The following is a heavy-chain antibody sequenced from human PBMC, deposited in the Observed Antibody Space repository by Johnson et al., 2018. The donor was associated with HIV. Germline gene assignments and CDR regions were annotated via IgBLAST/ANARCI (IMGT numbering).Heavy chain of an antibody. V-gene: IGHV3-30*03. D-gene: IGHD3-22*01. CDR2: ISYDGSNA. CDR1: GFTFSSYG. Sequence: QVQLVESGGGVVQPGGSLRLSCAASGFTFSSYGMHWVRQAPGKGPEWVALISYDGSNAYYADSVKGRFTISRDNSKNTLYLQMNSLRAEDTAVFYCARAIVVDDDACDIWGQGTMVTVSS. CDR3: ARAIVVDDDACDI. J-gene: IGHJ3*02.